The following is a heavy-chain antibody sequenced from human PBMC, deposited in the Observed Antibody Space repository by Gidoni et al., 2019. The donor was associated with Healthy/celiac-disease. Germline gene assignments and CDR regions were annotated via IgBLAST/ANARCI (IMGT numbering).Heavy chain of an antibody. CDR3: ATGFSEVVITSGSGYFDY. CDR2: FDPEDGET. CDR1: GYTLTELY. D-gene: IGHD3-22*01. J-gene: IGHJ4*02. Sequence: QVQLVQSGAEVKKPGASVKVSCKVSGYTLTELYMHWVRQAPGKGLEWMGGFDPEDGETIYAQKFQGRVTMTEDTSTDTAYMELSSLRSEDTAVYYCATGFSEVVITSGSGYFDYWGQGTLVTVSS. V-gene: IGHV1-24*01.